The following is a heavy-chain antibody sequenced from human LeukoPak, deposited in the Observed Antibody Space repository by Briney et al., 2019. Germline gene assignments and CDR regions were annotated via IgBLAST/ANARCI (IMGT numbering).Heavy chain of an antibody. V-gene: IGHV1-46*01. CDR1: GYTFTSYY. D-gene: IGHD3-3*01. Sequence: GASVKVSCKASGYTFTSYYMHWVRQAPGQGLEWMGIINPSGGSTSYAQKFQGRVTMTRDTSTSTVYMELSSLRSEDTAVYYCARGDVLRFLEWLLPSYYFDYWGQGTLVTVSS. CDR3: ARGDVLRFLEWLLPSYYFDY. J-gene: IGHJ4*02. CDR2: INPSGGST.